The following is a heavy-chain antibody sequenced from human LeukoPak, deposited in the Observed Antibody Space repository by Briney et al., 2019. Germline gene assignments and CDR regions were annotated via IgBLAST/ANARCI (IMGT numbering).Heavy chain of an antibody. V-gene: IGHV1-69*13. D-gene: IGHD5-12*01. CDR2: IIPIFGTA. CDR1: GHTFTSYD. CDR3: ARRVLRRGYSGYEGLDY. J-gene: IGHJ4*02. Sequence: SVTVSCKASGHTFTSYDINWVRQATGQGLERMGGIIPIFGTANYAQKFQGRVTITADESTSTAYMELSSLRSEDTAVYYCARRVLRRGYSGYEGLDYWGQGTLVTVSS.